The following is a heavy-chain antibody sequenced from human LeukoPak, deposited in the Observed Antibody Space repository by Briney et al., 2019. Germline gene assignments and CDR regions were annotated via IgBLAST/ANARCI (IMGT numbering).Heavy chain of an antibody. CDR2: INRSGST. V-gene: IGHV4-34*01. D-gene: IGHD3-10*01. CDR3: ARVLMVRGVIPGYYYYGMDV. Sequence: PSETLSLTCAVYGGSFSGYYWSWIRQPPGKGLEWIGEINRSGSTNYNPSLKSRVTISVDTSKNQFSLKLSSVTAADTAVYYCARVLMVRGVIPGYYYYGMDVWGQGTTVTVSS. J-gene: IGHJ6*02. CDR1: GGSFSGYY.